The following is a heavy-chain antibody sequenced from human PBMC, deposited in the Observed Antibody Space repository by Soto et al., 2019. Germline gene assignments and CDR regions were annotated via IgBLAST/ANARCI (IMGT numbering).Heavy chain of an antibody. J-gene: IGHJ5*02. CDR1: GGTFSSYA. D-gene: IGHD3-10*01. CDR2: IIPIFGTA. V-gene: IGHV1-69*13. Sequence: SVKVSCKASGGTFSSYAISWVRQAPGQGLEWVGGIIPIFGTANYAQKFQGRVTITADESTSTAYMELSSLRSEDTAVYYCATRGTWFGESELDPWGQGTLVTVSS. CDR3: ATRGTWFGESELDP.